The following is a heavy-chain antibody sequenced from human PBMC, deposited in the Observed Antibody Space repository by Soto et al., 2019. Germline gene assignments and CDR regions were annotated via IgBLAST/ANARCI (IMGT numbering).Heavy chain of an antibody. CDR3: AKLKDIASVVPSPDAFDI. D-gene: IGHD2-15*01. CDR2: ISGSGGST. V-gene: IGHV3-23*01. CDR1: GFTFSSYA. Sequence: GGSLRLSCAASGFTFSSYAMSWVRQAPGKELEWVSAISGSGGSTYYADSVKGRFTISRDNSKNTLYLQMNSLRAEDTAVYYCAKLKDIASVVPSPDAFDIWGQGTMVTVS. J-gene: IGHJ3*02.